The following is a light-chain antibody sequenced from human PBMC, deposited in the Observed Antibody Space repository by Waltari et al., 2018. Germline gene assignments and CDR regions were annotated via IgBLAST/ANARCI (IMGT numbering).Light chain of an antibody. CDR3: QQLNSYQWT. Sequence: IEFTQSPSSLSASAGDIATITGRASQCISNYLAWYQQKPGKAPKLLIYAASTSQSGVPYRFSGSGSGTDFTLTISSLQPEDFAAYYCQQLNSYQWTFGQGTKVEIK. J-gene: IGKJ1*01. CDR1: QCISNY. V-gene: IGKV1-9*01. CDR2: AAS.